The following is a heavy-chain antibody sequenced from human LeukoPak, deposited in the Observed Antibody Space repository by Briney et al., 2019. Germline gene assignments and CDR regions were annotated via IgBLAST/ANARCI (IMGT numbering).Heavy chain of an antibody. J-gene: IGHJ6*02. CDR2: IYYSGST. CDR1: GGSISSYY. V-gene: IGHV4-59*01. CDR3: ARDGDSSGYYYYYGMDV. Sequence: SETLSLTCTVSGGSISSYYWSWIRQPPGKGLEWIGYIYYSGSTNYNPSLKSRVTISVDTSKNQSSLKLSSVTAADTAVYYCARDGDSSGYYYYYGMDVWGQGTTVTVSS. D-gene: IGHD3-22*01.